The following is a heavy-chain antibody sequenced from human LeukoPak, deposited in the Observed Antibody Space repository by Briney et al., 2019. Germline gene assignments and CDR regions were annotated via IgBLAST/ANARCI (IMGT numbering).Heavy chain of an antibody. CDR1: GGSISDYY. J-gene: IGHJ4*02. D-gene: IGHD6-19*01. CDR2: IYSSGTT. CDR3: AREGSSDLYRPLDY. V-gene: IGHV4-4*07. Sequence: SETLSLTCTVSGGSISDYYWSWLRQPAGKGLEWIGRIYSSGTTNYNSSLKSRVTMSVDTSKNQFSLRLSSVTAAATAMYYCAREGSSDLYRPLDYWGQGTLVTVSS.